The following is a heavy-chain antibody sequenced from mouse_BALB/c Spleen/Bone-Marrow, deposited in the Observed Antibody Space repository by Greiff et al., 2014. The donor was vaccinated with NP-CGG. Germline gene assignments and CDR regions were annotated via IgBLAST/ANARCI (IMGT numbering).Heavy chain of an antibody. Sequence: VQLQQPGTVLARPGASVKMSCKASGYAFTSYWMHWVKQRPGQGLEWIGAIYPGNSDTSYNQKFKGKAKLTAVTSTSTAYMDLSSLTNEDSAVYYCTRGITTVVATRAMDYWGQGTSVTLSS. CDR2: IYPGNSDT. CDR1: GYAFTSYW. V-gene: IGHV1-5*01. D-gene: IGHD1-1*01. J-gene: IGHJ4*01. CDR3: TRGITTVVATRAMDY.